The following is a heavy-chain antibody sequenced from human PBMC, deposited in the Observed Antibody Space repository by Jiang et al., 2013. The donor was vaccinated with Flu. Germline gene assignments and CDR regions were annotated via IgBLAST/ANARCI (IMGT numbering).Heavy chain of an antibody. CDR1: GGSISSYY. D-gene: IGHD2-15*01. J-gene: IGHJ6*02. V-gene: IGHV4-59*08. CDR3: ASGYCSGGSCYGIYYYYGMDV. Sequence: GLVKPSETLSLTCTVSGGSISSYYWSWIRQPPGKGLEWIGYIYYSGSTYYNPSLKSRVTISVDTSKNQFSLKLSSVTAADTAVYYCASGYCSGGSCYGIYYYYGMDVWGQGTTVTVSS. CDR2: IYYSGST.